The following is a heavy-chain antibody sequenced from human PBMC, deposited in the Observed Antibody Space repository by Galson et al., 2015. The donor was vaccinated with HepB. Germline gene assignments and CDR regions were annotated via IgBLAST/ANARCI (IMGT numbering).Heavy chain of an antibody. D-gene: IGHD2-15*01. V-gene: IGHV3-33*01. Sequence: SLRLSCAASGFTFSSYGMHWVRQAPGKGLEWVAVIWYDGSNKYYADSVKGRFTISRDNSKNTLYLQMNSLRAEDTAVYYCARAAYDPYCSGGSCPNYYYGMDVWGQGTTVTVSS. CDR3: ARAAYDPYCSGGSCPNYYYGMDV. J-gene: IGHJ6*02. CDR2: IWYDGSNK. CDR1: GFTFSSYG.